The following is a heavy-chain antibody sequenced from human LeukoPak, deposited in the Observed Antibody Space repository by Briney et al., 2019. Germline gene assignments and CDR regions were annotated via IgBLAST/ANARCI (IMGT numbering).Heavy chain of an antibody. Sequence: ASVKVSCKASGCTVSSYAIIWVRQAPGQRLEWMGWIIPIVGTAKYAQKFQGGVTITADESTSTAYMELRSLRSEDTAVYYCARATVTTFNWFDPWGQGTVVTVSS. V-gene: IGHV1-69*13. CDR2: IIPIVGTA. CDR1: GCTVSSYA. J-gene: IGHJ5*02. CDR3: ARATVTTFNWFDP. D-gene: IGHD4-17*01.